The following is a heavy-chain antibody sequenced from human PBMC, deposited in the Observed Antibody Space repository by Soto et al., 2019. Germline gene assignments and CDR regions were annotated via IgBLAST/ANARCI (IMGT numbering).Heavy chain of an antibody. Sequence: SETLSLTCTVSGGSIRSGGYYGSWVRQNPRRGLEWIGNIYYSGNTYYNPSLKSRLTISVDTSKNQFSLNLSSVTAADTAVYYWARDRLMATAVTARHYFGLDVWAKGPRSPSP. J-gene: IGHJ6*02. CDR2: IYYSGNT. CDR3: ARDRLMATAVTARHYFGLDV. D-gene: IGHD5-18*01. V-gene: IGHV4-31*03. CDR1: GGSIRSGGYY.